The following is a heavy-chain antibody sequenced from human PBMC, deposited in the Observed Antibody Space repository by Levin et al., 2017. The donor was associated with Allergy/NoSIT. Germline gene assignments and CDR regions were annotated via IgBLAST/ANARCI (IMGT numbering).Heavy chain of an antibody. CDR1: GFSLSATKMG. CDR2: IYWDDEK. Sequence: KRSGPTLVKPTQTLTLTCTFSGFSLSATKMGVGWFRQSPGKALEWLALIYWDDEKRYSPTLNNRLTITKDTSRNQVVLKMTNMDPVDTATYYCARRRWEYYGRSGYPLFDPWGQGTLVTVSS. V-gene: IGHV2-5*02. CDR3: ARRRWEYYGRSGYPLFDP. J-gene: IGHJ5*02. D-gene: IGHD3-22*01.